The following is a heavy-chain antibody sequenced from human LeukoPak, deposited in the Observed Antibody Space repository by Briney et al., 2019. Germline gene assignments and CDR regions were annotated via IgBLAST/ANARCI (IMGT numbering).Heavy chain of an antibody. J-gene: IGHJ3*02. CDR1: GGTFSSYA. Sequence: SVKVPCKASGGTFSSYAISWVRQAPGQGLEWMGRIIPILDIANYAQKFQGKVTITADKSTSTAYMELSSLRSEDTAVYYCAKSIAANHGAFDIWGQGTMVTVSS. CDR3: AKSIAANHGAFDI. V-gene: IGHV1-69*04. CDR2: IIPILDIA. D-gene: IGHD6-6*01.